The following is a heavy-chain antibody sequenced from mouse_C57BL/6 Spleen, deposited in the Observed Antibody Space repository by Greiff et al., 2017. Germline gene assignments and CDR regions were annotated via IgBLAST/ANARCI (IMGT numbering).Heavy chain of an antibody. J-gene: IGHJ3*01. D-gene: IGHD3-2*02. CDR3: TTRDSSGSWFAY. V-gene: IGHV14-4*01. Sequence: VQLKQSGAELVRPGASVKLSCTASGFNIKDDYMHWVKQRPEQGLEWIGWIDPENGDTEYASKFQGKATITADTSSNTAYLQLSSLTSEDTAVYYCTTRDSSGSWFAYWGQGTLVTVSA. CDR2: IDPENGDT. CDR1: GFNIKDDY.